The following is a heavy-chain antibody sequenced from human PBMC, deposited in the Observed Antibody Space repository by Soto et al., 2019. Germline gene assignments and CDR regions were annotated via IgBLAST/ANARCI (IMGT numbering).Heavy chain of an antibody. CDR2: IKQDGSEK. Sequence: GGSLRLSCAASGFTFSSYWMSWVRQAPGKGLEWVANIKQDGSEKYYVDSVKGRFTISRDNAKNSLYLQMNSLRAEDTAVYYCARVKVLHSMIDPIDYWGQGTLVTVSS. CDR3: ARVKVLHSMIDPIDY. D-gene: IGHD2-21*01. J-gene: IGHJ4*02. V-gene: IGHV3-7*01. CDR1: GFTFSSYW.